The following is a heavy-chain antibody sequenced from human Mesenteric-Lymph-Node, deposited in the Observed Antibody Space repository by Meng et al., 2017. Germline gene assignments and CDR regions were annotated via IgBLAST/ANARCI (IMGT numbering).Heavy chain of an antibody. CDR1: GYTFTGYY. J-gene: IGHJ4*02. CDR3: AAFYYESSGYFRADY. Sequence: QVQLVQSGAEVKKPGASVNVSCKASGYTFTGYYIHWVRQAPGQGLERMGRINLNSGGTNYAQKFQGRVTMTWDTSISAAQMELSSLRSDDTAVYYCAAFYYESSGYFRADYWGQGILVTVSS. CDR2: INLNSGGT. V-gene: IGHV1-2*06. D-gene: IGHD3-22*01.